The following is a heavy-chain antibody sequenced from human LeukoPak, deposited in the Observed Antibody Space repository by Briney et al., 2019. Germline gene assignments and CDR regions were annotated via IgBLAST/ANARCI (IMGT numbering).Heavy chain of an antibody. CDR1: GFTFDDYA. CDR3: AKALLNRDYCGGDCYPPGY. CDR2: ISWNSGSI. D-gene: IGHD2-21*02. Sequence: GRSLRLSCAASGFTFDDYAMHWVRQAPGKGLEWVSGISWNSGSIGYADSVKGRFTISRDNAKNSLYLQMNSLRAEDTALYYCAKALLNRDYCGGDCYPPGYWGQGTLVTVSS. V-gene: IGHV3-9*01. J-gene: IGHJ4*02.